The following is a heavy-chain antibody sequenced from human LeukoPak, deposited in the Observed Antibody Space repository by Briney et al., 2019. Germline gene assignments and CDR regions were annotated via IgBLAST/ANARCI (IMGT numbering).Heavy chain of an antibody. CDR3: AKLGYFGSGSSF. Sequence: PGGSLRLSCAASGFTVSSSYMSWVRQAPGKGPEWVSVIYNGGTTYYADSVKGRFTTSRHNSKNTLNLQMNSLRAEDTAVYFCAKLGYFGSGSSFWGQGTLVTVSS. J-gene: IGHJ4*02. CDR1: GFTVSSSY. CDR2: IYNGGTT. D-gene: IGHD3-10*01. V-gene: IGHV3-53*01.